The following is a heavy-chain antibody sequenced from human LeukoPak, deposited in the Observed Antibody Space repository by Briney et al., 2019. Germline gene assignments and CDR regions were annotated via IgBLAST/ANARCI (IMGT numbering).Heavy chain of an antibody. CDR2: INHSGST. J-gene: IGHJ5*02. V-gene: IGHV4-34*01. CDR3: ARPLYCSSTSCHRTNWFDP. CDR1: GGSFSGYY. Sequence: PSETLSLTCAVYGGSFSGYYWSWIRQPPGKGLEWIGEINHSGSTNYNPSLKSRVTISVDTSKNQFSLKLSSATAADTAVYYCARPLYCSSTSCHRTNWFDPWGQGTLVTVSS. D-gene: IGHD2-2*01.